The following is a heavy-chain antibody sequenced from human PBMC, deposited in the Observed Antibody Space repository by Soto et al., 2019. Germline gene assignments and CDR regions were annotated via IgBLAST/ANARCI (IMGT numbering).Heavy chain of an antibody. CDR2: ISAYNGNT. V-gene: IGHV1-18*04. D-gene: IGHD3-22*01. J-gene: IGHJ4*02. Sequence: ASVKVSCKASGYTFTSYGISWVRQAPGQGLEWMGWISAYNGNTNYAQKLQGRVTMTTDTSTSTAYMELRSLRSDDTAVYYCARERDYYDSSGYQGELFDYWGQGTLVTVSS. CDR1: GYTFTSYG. CDR3: ARERDYYDSSGYQGELFDY.